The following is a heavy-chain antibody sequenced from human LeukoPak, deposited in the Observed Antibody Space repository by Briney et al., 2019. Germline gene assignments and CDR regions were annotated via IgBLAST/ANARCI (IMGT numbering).Heavy chain of an antibody. J-gene: IGHJ6*02. D-gene: IGHD3-10*01. CDR2: ISGSGGST. CDR3: ARSGNYYYYAIDV. V-gene: IGHV3-23*01. CDR1: GFTFSSYA. Sequence: GGSLRLSCAASGFTFSSYAMSWVRQAPGKGLEWVSAISGSGGSTYYADSVKGRFTISRDNSKNTLYLQMNSLRAEDTAVYYCARSGNYYYYAIDVWGQGTTVTVSS.